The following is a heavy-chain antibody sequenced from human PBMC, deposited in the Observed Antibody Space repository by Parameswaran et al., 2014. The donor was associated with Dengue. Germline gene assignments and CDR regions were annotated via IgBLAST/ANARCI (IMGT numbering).Heavy chain of an antibody. V-gene: IGHV4-30-4*01. D-gene: IGHD5-24*01. CDR3: ARDGDGYNLHYFDY. Sequence: PGKGLEWIGYIYYSGSTYYNPSLKSRVTISVDTSKNQFSLKLSSVTAADTAVYYCARDGDGYNLHYFDYWGQGTLVTVSS. CDR2: IYYSGST. J-gene: IGHJ4*02.